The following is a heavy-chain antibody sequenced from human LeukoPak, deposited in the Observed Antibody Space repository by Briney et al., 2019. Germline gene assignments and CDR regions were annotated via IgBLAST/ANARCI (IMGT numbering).Heavy chain of an antibody. Sequence: GASVKVSCKASGYTFTSYGISWVRQAPGQGLEWMGWISVYNGNTNYAQKFQGRVTMTRDTSISTAYMELSRLRSDDTAVYYCARSDRLAAAAPYYFDYWGQGTLVTVSS. CDR2: ISVYNGNT. CDR3: ARSDRLAAAAPYYFDY. V-gene: IGHV1-18*01. J-gene: IGHJ4*02. D-gene: IGHD6-13*01. CDR1: GYTFTSYG.